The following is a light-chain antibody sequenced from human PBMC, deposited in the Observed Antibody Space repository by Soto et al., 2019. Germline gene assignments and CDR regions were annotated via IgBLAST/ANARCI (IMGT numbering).Light chain of an antibody. CDR3: QQYSFLTRT. J-gene: IGKJ1*01. CDR1: QNVLSNY. CDR2: GAS. V-gene: IGKV3-20*01. Sequence: EIGLTQSPGTLSLSPGERATLSCWASQNVLSNYLDWYQKNTCQAPRLLIYGASTRATGIPERFGGSGYGTDLTITISRMEPEDFEVYYCQQYSFLTRTFGHGTKVDIK.